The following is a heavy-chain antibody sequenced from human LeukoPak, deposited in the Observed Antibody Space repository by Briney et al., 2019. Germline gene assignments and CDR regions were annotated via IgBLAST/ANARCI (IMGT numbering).Heavy chain of an antibody. CDR2: IYHSGST. CDR1: GYSISSGYY. CDR3: ARSPLGYCSSTSCLGEYYFDY. V-gene: IGHV4-38-2*02. Sequence: SETLSLTCTVSGYSISSGYYWGWIRQPPGKGLEWIGSIYHSGSTYYNPSLKSRVTISVDTSKNQFSLKLSSVTAADTAVYYCARSPLGYCSSTSCLGEYYFDYWGQGTLVTVSS. J-gene: IGHJ4*02. D-gene: IGHD2-2*01.